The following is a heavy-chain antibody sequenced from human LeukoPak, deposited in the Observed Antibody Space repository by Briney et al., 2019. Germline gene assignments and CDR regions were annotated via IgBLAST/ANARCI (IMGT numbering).Heavy chain of an antibody. CDR1: GFTFSNDG. V-gene: IGHV3-30*02. J-gene: IGHJ4*02. D-gene: IGHD4-11*01. Sequence: GGSLRLSCAASGFTFSNDGFHWVRQAPGKGLEWVAYIRYDGSKNYHADSVKGRFTISRDNSKNTLYLQVNSLRAEDTAVYYCAKSRSVATVTTCDFWGQGILVTVSS. CDR3: AKSRSVATVTTCDF. CDR2: IRYDGSKN.